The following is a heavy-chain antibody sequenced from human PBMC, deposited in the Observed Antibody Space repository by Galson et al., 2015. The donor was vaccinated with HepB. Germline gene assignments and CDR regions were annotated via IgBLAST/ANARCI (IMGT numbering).Heavy chain of an antibody. CDR1: GFTVSTNY. CDR3: ARGNGGTYFDY. D-gene: IGHD1-1*01. V-gene: IGHV3-53*01. J-gene: IGHJ4*02. Sequence: SLRLSCAGSGFTVSTNYIYWVRQAPGKGLEWVSVLYSGGNTYYLDSVKGRFTISRGNSKNTVYLQMNSLRVDDTAVYYCARGNGGTYFDYWGQGTLVTVSS. CDR2: LYSGGNT.